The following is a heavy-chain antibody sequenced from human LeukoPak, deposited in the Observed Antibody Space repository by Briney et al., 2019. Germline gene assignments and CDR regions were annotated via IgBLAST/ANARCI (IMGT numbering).Heavy chain of an antibody. CDR1: GLSFGTSG. CDR2: ISYDGKNM. CDR3: AKNGYSSGWYMYYFDY. J-gene: IGHJ4*02. V-gene: IGHV3-30*18. Sequence: GGSLRLSCAASGLSFGTSGMHWVRQAPGKGLEWVAVISYDGKNMYYADSVRGRFTVSRDNSMNTLYLQMNSLRAEDTAVYYCAKNGYSSGWYMYYFDYWGQGTLVTVSS. D-gene: IGHD6-19*01.